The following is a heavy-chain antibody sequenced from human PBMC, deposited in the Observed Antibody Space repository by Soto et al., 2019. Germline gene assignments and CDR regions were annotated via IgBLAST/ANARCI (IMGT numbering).Heavy chain of an antibody. CDR3: ARGLRPPPHYYMDV. CDR2: IHHSGSS. V-gene: IGHV4-59*01. Sequence: QVQLQESGPGLVKPSGTLSLTCSVSGASITTSYWSWIRPPPGKGLEGIGYIHHSGSSYYNSSLQGRVTISVDTSTHACSPRLPSVTAADTAVYYCARGLRPPPHYYMDVWGRGTTVTVSS. CDR1: GASITTSY. J-gene: IGHJ6*03. D-gene: IGHD3-3*01.